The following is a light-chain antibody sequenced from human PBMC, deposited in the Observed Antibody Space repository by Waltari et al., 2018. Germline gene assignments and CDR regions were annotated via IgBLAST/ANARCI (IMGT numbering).Light chain of an antibody. CDR2: DAA. CDR1: RNISSY. CDR3: QQYNHWPRT. Sequence: ETVLTQFHATLSVSLGDRATLSCRASRNISSYLAWYQHKSGQAPRLLIHDAATRATGMPARFSGSGSGTDFTLTISSLQSEDYAVYYCQQYNHWPRTFGQGTKVDIK. V-gene: IGKV3-15*01. J-gene: IGKJ1*01.